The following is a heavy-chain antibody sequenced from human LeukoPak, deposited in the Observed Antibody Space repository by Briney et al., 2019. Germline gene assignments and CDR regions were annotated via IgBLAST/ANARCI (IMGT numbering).Heavy chain of an antibody. D-gene: IGHD5-24*01. J-gene: IGHJ4*02. Sequence: SETLSLTCTVSGYSISSGYYWGWIRQPPGKGLEWIGSIYHSGRTFYNLSLKSRVTISVDTSKNQFSLRLTSVTAADTAVYYCARLYLPATRLDYWGQGTLVTVSS. CDR3: ARLYLPATRLDY. CDR2: IYHSGRT. V-gene: IGHV4-38-2*02. CDR1: GYSISSGYY.